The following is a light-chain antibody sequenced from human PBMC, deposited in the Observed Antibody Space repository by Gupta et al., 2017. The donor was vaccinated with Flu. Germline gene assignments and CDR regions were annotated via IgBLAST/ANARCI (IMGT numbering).Light chain of an antibody. CDR1: QSVSSY. V-gene: IGKV3-11*01. J-gene: IGKJ3*01. CDR3: QQRSTLFT. CDR2: DAS. Sequence: EIVLTQSPATLSLSPGERATLCCRASQSVSSYLAWYQQKPGQAPRLLIYDASNRATVIPASFSGSGSGTDCTLTSSSLEPEDFAVYYRQQRSTLFTFGPGTKVEIK.